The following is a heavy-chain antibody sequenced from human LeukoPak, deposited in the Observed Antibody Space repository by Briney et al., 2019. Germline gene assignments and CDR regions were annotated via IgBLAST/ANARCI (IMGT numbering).Heavy chain of an antibody. CDR3: ARAERYFAAVHFDY. Sequence: GGSLRLSCAASGFTFSSYEMNWVRQAPGKGLEWVSYISSSGSTIYYADSVKGRFTISRDNAKNSLYLQMNSLRAEDTAVYYCARAERYFAAVHFDYWGQGTLVTLSS. D-gene: IGHD3-9*01. CDR2: ISSSGSTI. CDR1: GFTFSSYE. J-gene: IGHJ4*02. V-gene: IGHV3-48*03.